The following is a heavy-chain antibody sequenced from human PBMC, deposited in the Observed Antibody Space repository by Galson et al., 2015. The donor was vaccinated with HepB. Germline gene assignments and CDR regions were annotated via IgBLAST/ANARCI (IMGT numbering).Heavy chain of an antibody. Sequence: SLRLSCAASGFTFDDYGMSWVRQAPGKGLEWVSGINWNGGSTGYADSVKGRFTISRDNAKNSLYLQMNSLRAEDTALYHCARGYCSSTSCFYYYGMDVWGQGTTVTVSS. CDR1: GFTFDDYG. CDR3: ARGYCSSTSCFYYYGMDV. J-gene: IGHJ6*02. CDR2: INWNGGST. V-gene: IGHV3-20*01. D-gene: IGHD2-2*01.